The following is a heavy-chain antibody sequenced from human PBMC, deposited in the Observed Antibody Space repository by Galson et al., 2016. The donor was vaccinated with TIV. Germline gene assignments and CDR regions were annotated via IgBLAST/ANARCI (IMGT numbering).Heavy chain of an antibody. CDR3: ARVPEMATVIDGKSYCYYYMDV. J-gene: IGHJ6*02. CDR1: GGTFSSYT. D-gene: IGHD5-24*01. CDR2: IIPILDVT. V-gene: IGHV1-69*02. Sequence: SVKVSCKASGGTFSSYTITWVRQAPGQGLEWMGRIIPILDVTYYGQKFQGRVTITADKSTGTAYMELSSLKSEDTAVYYCARVPEMATVIDGKSYCYYYMDVWGQGTTVTVSS.